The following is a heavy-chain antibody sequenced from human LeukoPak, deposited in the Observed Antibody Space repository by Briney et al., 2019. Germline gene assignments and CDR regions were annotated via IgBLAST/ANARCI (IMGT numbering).Heavy chain of an antibody. D-gene: IGHD3-22*01. Sequence: PSETLSLTCTVSGDSISSYYWSWIRQPPGKGLEWIGYMYYSGTTNYNPSLKSRVTISVDTSKNQFSLKLSSVTAADTAVYHCARHTYDSSGNYYLNYWGQGTLVTVSS. CDR2: MYYSGTT. J-gene: IGHJ4*02. V-gene: IGHV4-59*08. CDR3: ARHTYDSSGNYYLNY. CDR1: GDSISSYY.